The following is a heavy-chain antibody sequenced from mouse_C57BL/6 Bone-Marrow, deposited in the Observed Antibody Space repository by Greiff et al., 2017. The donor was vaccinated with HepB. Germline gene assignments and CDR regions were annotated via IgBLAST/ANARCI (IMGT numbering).Heavy chain of an antibody. D-gene: IGHD1-1*01. CDR3: ARGHYYGSSYGFAY. V-gene: IGHV1-42*01. J-gene: IGHJ3*01. CDR1: GYSFTGYY. CDR2: INPSTGGT. Sequence: VHVKQSGPELVKPGASVKISCKASGYSFTGYYMNWVKQSPEKSLEWIGEINPSTGGTIYNQKFKGKATLTVDKSSSTAYMELRSLTSEDTAVYYCARGHYYGSSYGFAYWGQGTLVTVSA.